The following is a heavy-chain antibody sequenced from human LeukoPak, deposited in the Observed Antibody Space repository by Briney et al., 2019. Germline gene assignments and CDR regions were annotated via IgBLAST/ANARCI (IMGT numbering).Heavy chain of an antibody. V-gene: IGHV3-23*01. Sequence: GGSLRLSCAASGFSFSNYGMSWVRQAPGKGLEWVSTISGRGTTTYYADSVKGRFTISRDNSKNTLYLHMNSLRAEDTAVYYCAKRVGAWIQLWSPHDAFDIWGQGTLVTVSS. J-gene: IGHJ3*02. CDR3: AKRVGAWIQLWSPHDAFDI. D-gene: IGHD5-18*01. CDR2: ISGRGTTT. CDR1: GFSFSNYG.